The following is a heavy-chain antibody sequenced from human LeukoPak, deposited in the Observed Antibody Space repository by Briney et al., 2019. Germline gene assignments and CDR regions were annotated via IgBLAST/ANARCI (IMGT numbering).Heavy chain of an antibody. D-gene: IGHD5-12*01. CDR3: ARDDGDIVATKDY. Sequence: SETLSLTCTVSGYSISSGYYWGWIRQPPGKGLEWIGSIYHSGSTYYNPSLKSRVTISVDTSKNQFSLKLSFVTAADTAVYYCARDDGDIVATKDYWGQGTLVTVSS. CDR1: GYSISSGYY. CDR2: IYHSGST. V-gene: IGHV4-38-2*02. J-gene: IGHJ4*02.